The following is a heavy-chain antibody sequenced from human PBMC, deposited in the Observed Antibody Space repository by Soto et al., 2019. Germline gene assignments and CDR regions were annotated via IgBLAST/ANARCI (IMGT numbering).Heavy chain of an antibody. CDR3: ARDLAGIPLSGCGMDV. CDR2: IIPILGIA. Sequence: QVQLVQSGAEVKKPGSSMKVSCKASGGTFSSYTISWVRQAPGQGHEWMGRIIPILGIANYAQKFQGRVTITANKSTSTAYMELSSLRYEDTAVYYCARDLAGIPLSGCGMDVWGQGTTFTVSS. V-gene: IGHV1-69*08. J-gene: IGHJ6*02. D-gene: IGHD1-20*01. CDR1: GGTFSSYT.